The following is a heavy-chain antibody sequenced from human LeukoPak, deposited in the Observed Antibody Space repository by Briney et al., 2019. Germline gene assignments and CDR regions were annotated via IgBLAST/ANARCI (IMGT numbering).Heavy chain of an antibody. J-gene: IGHJ3*02. CDR3: ARQGGVVVVAATPLDAFDI. V-gene: IGHV3-48*02. Sequence: GGSLRLSCAASGFTFSNYSMNWVRQAPGKGLEWVSYISSSSSTIYYADSVKGRFTISRDNAKNSLYLQMNSLRDEDTAVYYCARQGGVVVVAATPLDAFDIWGQGTMVTVSS. CDR1: GFTFSNYS. CDR2: ISSSSSTI. D-gene: IGHD2-15*01.